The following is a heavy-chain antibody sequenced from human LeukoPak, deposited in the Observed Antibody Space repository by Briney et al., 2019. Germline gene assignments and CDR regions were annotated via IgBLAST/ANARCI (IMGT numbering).Heavy chain of an antibody. D-gene: IGHD1-1*01. CDR2: ISAYNGNT. Sequence: ASVKVSCKASGYTFSNYDINWVRQATGQGLEWMGWISAYNGNTNYAQKLQGRVTTTTDTSTSTAYMELRSLRSDDTAVYYCARDPGTTGTTGGDDYWGRGTLVTVSS. V-gene: IGHV1-18*01. CDR1: GYTFSNYD. J-gene: IGHJ4*02. CDR3: ARDPGTTGTTGGDDY.